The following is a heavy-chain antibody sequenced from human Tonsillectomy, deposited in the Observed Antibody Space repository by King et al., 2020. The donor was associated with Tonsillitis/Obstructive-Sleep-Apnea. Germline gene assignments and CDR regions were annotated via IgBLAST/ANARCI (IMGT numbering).Heavy chain of an antibody. CDR3: ARDLGFTGTNNWFDP. J-gene: IGHJ5*02. CDR2: IYYSGST. V-gene: IGHV4-59*01. D-gene: IGHD1-7*01. CDR1: GGSISSYY. Sequence: QLQESGPGLVKPSETLSLTCTVSGGSISSYYWSWIRQPPGKGLEWIGYIYYSGSTNYNPSLKSRVTISVDTSKNQFSLKLSSVTAADTAGYYCARDLGFTGTNNWFDPWGQGTLVTVSS.